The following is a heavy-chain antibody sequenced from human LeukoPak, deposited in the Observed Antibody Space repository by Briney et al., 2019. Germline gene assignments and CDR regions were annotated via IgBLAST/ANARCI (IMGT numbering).Heavy chain of an antibody. CDR1: GGSINNYY. Sequence: SETLSLTCTVSGGSINNYYWSWIQQPAGKGLEWIGLIYSSGSTSYNPSLKSRVTMSVDTSKKQFSLRLSSVTAADTAVYYCARTPIYYFDNSGYYNWGQGTLVTVSS. D-gene: IGHD3-22*01. J-gene: IGHJ4*02. CDR2: IYSSGST. CDR3: ARTPIYYFDNSGYYN. V-gene: IGHV4-4*07.